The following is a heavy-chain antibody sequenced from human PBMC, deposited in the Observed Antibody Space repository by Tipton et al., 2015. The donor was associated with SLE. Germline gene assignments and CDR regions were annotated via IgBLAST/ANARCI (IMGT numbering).Heavy chain of an antibody. CDR1: GGSINTYY. Sequence: TLSLTCTVSGGSINTYYWSWIRQPPGKGLEWIGYIYYSGSTNYNPSLKSRVTISVDTSKNQFSLKLSSVTAADTAVYYCARGHYGGNSHSFDIWGQGTMVTVSS. J-gene: IGHJ3*02. V-gene: IGHV4-59*01. CDR2: IYYSGST. D-gene: IGHD4-23*01. CDR3: ARGHYGGNSHSFDI.